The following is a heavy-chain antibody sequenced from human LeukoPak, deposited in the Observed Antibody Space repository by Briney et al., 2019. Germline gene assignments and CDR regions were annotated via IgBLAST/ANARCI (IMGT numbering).Heavy chain of an antibody. CDR1: GFTFSSYW. CDR3: AKIVVEIKYYDILTGVFDY. Sequence: PGGSLRLSCAASGFTFSSYWMSWVRQAPGKGLEWVSAISGSGGSTYYADSVKGRFTISRDNSKNTLYLQMNSLRAEDTAVYYCAKIVVEIKYYDILTGVFDYWGQGTLVTVSS. D-gene: IGHD3-9*01. CDR2: ISGSGGST. V-gene: IGHV3-23*01. J-gene: IGHJ4*02.